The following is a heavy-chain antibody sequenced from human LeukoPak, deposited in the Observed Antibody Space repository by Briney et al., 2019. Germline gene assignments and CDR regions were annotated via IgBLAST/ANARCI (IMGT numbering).Heavy chain of an antibody. CDR3: ARDFQVYDSSGYYGGYFDY. Sequence: PGGSLRLSCAASGFTFSSYAMHWVRQAPGKGLEWVAVISYDGSNKYYADSVKGRFTISRDNSKNTLYLQMNSLRAEDTAVYYCARDFQVYDSSGYYGGYFDYWAREPWSPSPQ. V-gene: IGHV3-30*01. D-gene: IGHD3-22*01. CDR1: GFTFSSYA. J-gene: IGHJ4*02. CDR2: ISYDGSNK.